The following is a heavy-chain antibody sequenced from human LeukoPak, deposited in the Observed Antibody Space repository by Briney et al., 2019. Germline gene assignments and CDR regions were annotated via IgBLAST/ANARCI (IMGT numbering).Heavy chain of an antibody. J-gene: IGHJ4*02. Sequence: DSVKGRFTISRDNSKNTLSLQMNSLRAEDTALYYCAKDIQQWLALDSWGQGTLVTVSS. CDR3: AKDIQQWLALDS. V-gene: IGHV3-30*02. D-gene: IGHD6-19*01.